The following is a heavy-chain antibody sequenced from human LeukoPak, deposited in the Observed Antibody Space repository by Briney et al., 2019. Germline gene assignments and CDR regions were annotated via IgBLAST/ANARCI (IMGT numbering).Heavy chain of an antibody. CDR2: IYYSGST. J-gene: IGHJ4*02. V-gene: IGHV4-59*01. D-gene: IGHD2-15*01. Sequence: PSETLSLTCTVSGGSISSYYWSWIRQSPGKGLEWIGYIYYSGSTNYNPSLKSRVTISVDTSKNQFSLKLSSVTAADTAVYYCARGRKPVVVARGIFFDYWGQGTLVTVSS. CDR3: ARGRKPVVVARGIFFDY. CDR1: GGSISSYY.